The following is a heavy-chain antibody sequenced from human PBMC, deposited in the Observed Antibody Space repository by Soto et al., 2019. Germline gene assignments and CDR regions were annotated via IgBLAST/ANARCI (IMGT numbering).Heavy chain of an antibody. V-gene: IGHV1-18*01. CDR3: ARVYHCGGDCYLYYYYGMDV. CDR2: SSAYNGNT. D-gene: IGHD2-21*02. J-gene: IGHJ6*02. Sequence: QVQLVQSGAEVKKPGASVKVSCTASGYNFTSYVISWVRQAPGQGLEWMGWSSAYNGNTNYAQKLQGRVTMTTDTSTSTAYMSLRSLRSDDTAVYYGARVYHCGGDCYLYYYYGMDVWGQGTTVTVSS. CDR1: GYNFTSYV.